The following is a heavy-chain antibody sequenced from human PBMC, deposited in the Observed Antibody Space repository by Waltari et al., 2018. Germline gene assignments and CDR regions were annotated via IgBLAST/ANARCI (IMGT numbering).Heavy chain of an antibody. CDR1: GGSVSSSDYY. Sequence: QLQLQESGPGLVKPSETLSLTCTVSGGSVSSSDYYWGWIRQPPGKGLEWIGSIYYNGSHYYNPSLKSRVTISVDTSKTQFSLKLSSVTAADTAMYYCARHTGDCSSTSCYLSWFDPWGQGTLVTVSS. J-gene: IGHJ5*02. V-gene: IGHV4-39*01. D-gene: IGHD2-2*01. CDR2: IYYNGSH. CDR3: ARHTGDCSSTSCYLSWFDP.